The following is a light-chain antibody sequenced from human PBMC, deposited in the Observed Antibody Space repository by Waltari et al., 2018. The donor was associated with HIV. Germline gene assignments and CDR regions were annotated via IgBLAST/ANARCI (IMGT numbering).Light chain of an antibody. J-gene: IGKJ3*01. CDR3: MQARQSTFT. Sequence: DVVMTQSPISLSVSPGESASISCRSSQSLLHSNVDNYLDWYFQKPGQSPQLLIYLGSIRAPGVPDRFSSAGSGTDFTLRISRVEPEDVGVYYCMQARQSTFTFGPGTKIEI. V-gene: IGKV2-28*01. CDR2: LGS. CDR1: QSLLHSNVDNY.